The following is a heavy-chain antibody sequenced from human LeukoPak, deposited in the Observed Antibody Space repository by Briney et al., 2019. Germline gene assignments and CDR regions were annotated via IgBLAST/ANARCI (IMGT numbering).Heavy chain of an antibody. V-gene: IGHV3-23*01. D-gene: IGHD2-15*01. CDR2: ISGSGGST. Sequence: GGSLRLSCAASGFTFSSYAMSWVRQAPGKGLEWVSAISGSGGSTYYADSVKGRLTISRDNSKNTLYLQMNSLRAEDTAVYYCAKDRGRWGVYCSGGSCYSGYDYWGQGTLVTVSS. J-gene: IGHJ4*02. CDR1: GFTFSSYA. CDR3: AKDRGRWGVYCSGGSCYSGYDY.